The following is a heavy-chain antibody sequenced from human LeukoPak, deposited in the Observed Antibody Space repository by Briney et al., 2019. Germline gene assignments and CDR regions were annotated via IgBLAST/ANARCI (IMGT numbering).Heavy chain of an antibody. D-gene: IGHD3-22*01. V-gene: IGHV4-4*02. J-gene: IGHJ4*02. CDR2: IYHSGST. CDR1: GDSITSPNW. CDR3: ARGGNYYDSSGYQLY. Sequence: SGTLSLTCDVSGDSITSPNWWSWVRQPPGKGLQWIGEIYHSGSTNYNPSLKSRVTISVDKSKNQFSLKLSSVTAADTAVYYCARGGNYYDSSGYQLYWGQGTLVTVSS.